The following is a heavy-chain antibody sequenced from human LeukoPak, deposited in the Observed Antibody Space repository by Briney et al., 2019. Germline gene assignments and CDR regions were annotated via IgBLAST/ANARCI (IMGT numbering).Heavy chain of an antibody. J-gene: IGHJ3*02. D-gene: IGHD2-15*01. Sequence: GGSLRLSCAASGFSFSNHVMHWVRQAPGKGLEYVSAIMPNGETRGYANSMKGRFTISRDNSKNTLYLQMGSLRAEDMAIYYCARDRDGGFAFDIWGQGTLVTVSS. CDR2: IMPNGETR. CDR3: ARDRDGGFAFDI. V-gene: IGHV3-64*01. CDR1: GFSFSNHV.